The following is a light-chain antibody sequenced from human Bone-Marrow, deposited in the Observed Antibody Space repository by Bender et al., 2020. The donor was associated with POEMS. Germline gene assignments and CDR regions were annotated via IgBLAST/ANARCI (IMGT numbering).Light chain of an antibody. CDR3: CSYAGYYSVL. J-gene: IGLJ2*01. V-gene: IGLV2-23*02. Sequence: QSALTQPASVSGSPEQSITISCTGASSDVGAYNLVSWYQQHPGKAPKLLIYEVRKRPSGVPDRFSGSKSGNTASLTISGLQAEDEADYYCCSYAGYYSVLFGGGTELTVL. CDR1: SSDVGAYNL. CDR2: EVR.